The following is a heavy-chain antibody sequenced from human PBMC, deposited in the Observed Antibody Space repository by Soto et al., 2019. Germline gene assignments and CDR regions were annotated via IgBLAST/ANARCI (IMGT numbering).Heavy chain of an antibody. D-gene: IGHD3-10*01. Sequence: QVQLVESGGGLVKPGGSLRLSCAVSGVTFSDCYMNWIRQAPGKGLEWVSYISSSGTSINYAGSVKGRFTISRDNAKNLLYLQVNSLGAEDTAMYYCARVRFGEWGYAMDVWGQGTTVTVSS. V-gene: IGHV3-11*01. CDR3: ARVRFGEWGYAMDV. J-gene: IGHJ6*02. CDR2: ISSSGTSI. CDR1: GVTFSDCY.